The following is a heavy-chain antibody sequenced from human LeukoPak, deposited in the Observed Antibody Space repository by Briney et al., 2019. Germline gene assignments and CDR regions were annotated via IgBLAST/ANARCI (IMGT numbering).Heavy chain of an antibody. CDR3: AKDLQYNNWYFTY. Sequence: PGGSLRLSCAASGFTFSTYGMSWVRQAPGKGLEWVSTISGSNDNTYYADSVKGRITISRDISKNTLYLQMNSLRAEDTAVYYCAKDLQYNNWYFTYWGQGTLVTVSS. CDR1: GFTFSTYG. CDR2: ISGSNDNT. J-gene: IGHJ4*02. D-gene: IGHD1-1*01. V-gene: IGHV3-23*01.